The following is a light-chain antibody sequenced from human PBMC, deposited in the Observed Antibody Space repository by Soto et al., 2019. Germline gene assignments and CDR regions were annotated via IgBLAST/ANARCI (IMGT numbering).Light chain of an antibody. V-gene: IGLV1-40*01. CDR1: SSNIGAGYD. Sequence: QSVLTQPPSVSGAPGQRVTISCTGSSSNIGAGYDVHWYQQVPGTAPKLLIYGNINRPSGVPDRFSGSKSGTLASLAITGLQGDDEADYYCQSYDSSLTVVFGGGTKVTVL. CDR3: QSYDSSLTVV. CDR2: GNI. J-gene: IGLJ2*01.